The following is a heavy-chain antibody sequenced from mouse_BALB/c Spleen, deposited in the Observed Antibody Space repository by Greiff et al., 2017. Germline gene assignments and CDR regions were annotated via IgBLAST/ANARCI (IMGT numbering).Heavy chain of an antibody. D-gene: IGHD2-4*01. CDR2: ISYSGST. CDR3: ARSGGYDYTFDY. J-gene: IGHJ2*01. CDR1: GYSITSDYA. Sequence: EVQLQESGPGLVKPSQSLSLTCTVTGYSITSDYAWNWIRQFPGNKLEWMGYISYSGSTSYNPSLKSRISITRDTSKNQFFLQLNSVTTEDTATYYCARSGGYDYTFDYWGQGTTLTVSS. V-gene: IGHV3-2*02.